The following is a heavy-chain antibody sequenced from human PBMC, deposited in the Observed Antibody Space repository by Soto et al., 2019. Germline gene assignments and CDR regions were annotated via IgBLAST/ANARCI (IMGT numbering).Heavy chain of an antibody. J-gene: IGHJ6*02. D-gene: IGHD3-10*01. CDR1: GFTFSSYA. CDR2: ISGSGGST. CDR3: AKYYYGSGSYYGNYYYYGMDV. V-gene: IGHV3-23*01. Sequence: GGSLRLSCAASGFTFSSYAMGWVRQAPGKGLEWVSAISGSGGSTYYADSVKGRFTISRDNSKNTLYLQMNSLRAEDTAVYYCAKYYYGSGSYYGNYYYYGMDVWGQGTTVTVSS.